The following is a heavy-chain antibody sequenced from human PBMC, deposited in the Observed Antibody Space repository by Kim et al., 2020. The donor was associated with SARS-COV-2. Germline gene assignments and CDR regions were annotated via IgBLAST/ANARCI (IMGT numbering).Heavy chain of an antibody. Sequence: SETLSLTCTVSGGSISSGGYYWSWIRQHPGKGLEWIGYIYYSGSTYYNPSLKSRVTISVDTSKNQFSLKLSSVTAADTAVYYCARVNYYDSSGLYAFDIWGQGTMVTVSS. CDR1: GGSISSGGYY. V-gene: IGHV4-31*03. J-gene: IGHJ3*02. CDR3: ARVNYYDSSGLYAFDI. CDR2: IYYSGST. D-gene: IGHD3-22*01.